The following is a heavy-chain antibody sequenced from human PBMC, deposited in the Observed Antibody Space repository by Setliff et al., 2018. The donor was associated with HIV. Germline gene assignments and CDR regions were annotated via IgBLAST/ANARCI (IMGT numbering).Heavy chain of an antibody. CDR2: TRNKVNSYTT. Sequence: GGSLRLSCAASGFTFSDHYMDWVRQAPGKGLEWVGRTRNKVNSYTTEYAASVKGRFTISRDDSINIVYLHMNSLIAEDTAVYYCAKGVKWLAPWGRGTLVTVSS. CDR3: AKGVKWLAP. V-gene: IGHV3-72*01. D-gene: IGHD2-21*01. CDR1: GFTFSDHY. J-gene: IGHJ5*02.